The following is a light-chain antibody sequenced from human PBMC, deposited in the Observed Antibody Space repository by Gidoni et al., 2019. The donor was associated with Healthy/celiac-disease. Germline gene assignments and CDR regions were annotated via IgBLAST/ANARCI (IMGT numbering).Light chain of an antibody. V-gene: IGKV3-11*01. CDR1: QSVSSY. J-gene: IGKJ5*01. Sequence: EIAFPQSPATLPLSPGERATLSCRASQSVSSYLAWYQQEPGQAPRLLIYDASNRATGIPARFSGSGSGTDFTLTISSLEPEDFAVYYCQQRSNRITFGQGTRLEIK. CDR3: QQRSNRIT. CDR2: DAS.